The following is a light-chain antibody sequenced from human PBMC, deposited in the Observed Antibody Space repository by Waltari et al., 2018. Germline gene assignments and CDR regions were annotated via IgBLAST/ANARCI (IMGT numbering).Light chain of an antibody. J-gene: IGLJ3*02. Sequence: QSALTQPASVSGSPGQAITISCTGTRSDVGDYNYVSWYQQYPGKAPKLMIYDVTRRPSGVSSRFAGSKSGNTASLTISGLQAEDEAEYYCSSYTGSSTWVFGGGTKLTVL. CDR1: RSDVGDYNY. CDR3: SSYTGSSTWV. CDR2: DVT. V-gene: IGLV2-14*03.